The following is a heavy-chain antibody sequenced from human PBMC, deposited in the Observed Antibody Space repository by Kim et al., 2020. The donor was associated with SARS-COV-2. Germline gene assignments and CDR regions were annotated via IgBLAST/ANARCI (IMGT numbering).Heavy chain of an antibody. Sequence: GESLKISCQTSGYNFTSFWIIWVRQMPGKGLEWMGRIDPTDSYTNYSPSFQGHVTISVDRSTTTAYLHWSSLRASDTAIYYCARRHLPESRYYYYGMDVWGQGTTLTVSS. CDR2: IDPTDSYT. V-gene: IGHV5-10-1*01. CDR1: GYNFTSFW. J-gene: IGHJ6*02. CDR3: ARRHLPESRYYYYGMDV.